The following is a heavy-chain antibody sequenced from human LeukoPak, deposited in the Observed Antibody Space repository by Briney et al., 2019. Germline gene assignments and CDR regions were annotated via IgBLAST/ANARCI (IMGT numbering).Heavy chain of an antibody. CDR2: VSNSGRT. CDR3: ARENDRYGRIDY. CDR1: GGSISSYY. D-gene: IGHD5-18*01. J-gene: IGHJ4*02. V-gene: IGHV4-59*01. Sequence: SETLSLTCTVSGGSISSYYWSWIRQPPGKGLEWIGYVSNSGRTDYNPSLKSRVTISIDTSKNQFSLRLSSVTAADTAVYFCARENDRYGRIDYWGQGTLVPVSS.